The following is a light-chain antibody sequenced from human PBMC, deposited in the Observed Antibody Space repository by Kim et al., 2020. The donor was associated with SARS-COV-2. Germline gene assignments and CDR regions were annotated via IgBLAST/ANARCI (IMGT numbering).Light chain of an antibody. CDR2: EDN. Sequence: NFMLTQPHSVSESPVKTVTISCTRSSGSIASNYVQWYQQRPGSSPTTVIYEDNQRPSGVPDRFSGSIDSSSNSASLTISGLKTEDEADYYCQSYDSSNQVFGGGTQLTVL. CDR3: QSYDSSNQV. V-gene: IGLV6-57*01. J-gene: IGLJ3*02. CDR1: SGSIASNY.